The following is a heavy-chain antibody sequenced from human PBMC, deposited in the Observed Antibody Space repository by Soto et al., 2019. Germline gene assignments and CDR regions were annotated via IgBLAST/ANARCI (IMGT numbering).Heavy chain of an antibody. Sequence: GGSLRLSCAASGFTFSSYSMNWVRQAPGKGLEWVSSISSSSSYIYYADSVKGRFTISRDNAKNSMYLQMNSLRAEDTAVYYCARGPLTVAGNLGWFDPWGQGTLVTVSS. J-gene: IGHJ5*02. CDR1: GFTFSSYS. CDR3: ARGPLTVAGNLGWFDP. V-gene: IGHV3-21*01. D-gene: IGHD6-19*01. CDR2: ISSSSSYI.